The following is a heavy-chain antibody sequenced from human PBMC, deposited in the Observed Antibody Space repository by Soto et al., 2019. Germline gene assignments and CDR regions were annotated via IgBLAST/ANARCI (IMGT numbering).Heavy chain of an antibody. D-gene: IGHD3-10*01. Sequence: ASVTVSCKASGYTFTSYDINWVRQATGQGLEWMGWMNPNSGNTGYAQKFQGRVTMTRNTSISTAYMELSSLRSEDTAVYYCARVRGWYYGSGSDYYYYYMDVWGKGTTVTVSS. V-gene: IGHV1-8*01. J-gene: IGHJ6*03. CDR2: MNPNSGNT. CDR1: GYTFTSYD. CDR3: ARVRGWYYGSGSDYYYYYMDV.